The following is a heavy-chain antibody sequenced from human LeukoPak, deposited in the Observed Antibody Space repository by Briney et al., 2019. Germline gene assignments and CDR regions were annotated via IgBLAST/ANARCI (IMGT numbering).Heavy chain of an antibody. CDR1: GFTFSDYY. V-gene: IGHV3-11*01. CDR3: ARESVTAMGAFDY. Sequence: RAGGSLRLSCAASGFTFSDYYMSWIRQAPGKGLEWVSAISGSGSTIYYADSVKGRFTISRDNAKNSLYLHMNSLRAEDTAVYYCARESVTAMGAFDYWGQGTLVTVSS. D-gene: IGHD5-18*01. J-gene: IGHJ4*02. CDR2: ISGSGSTI.